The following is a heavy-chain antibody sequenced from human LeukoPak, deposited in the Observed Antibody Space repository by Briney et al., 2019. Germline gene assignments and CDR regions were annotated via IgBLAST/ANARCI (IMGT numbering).Heavy chain of an antibody. V-gene: IGHV4-39*01. J-gene: IGHJ4*02. CDR3: ATPPTYSSSWFL. Sequence: PSETLSLTCTVSGGSISSSSYYWGWIRQPPGKGLEWIGSIYYSGSTYYNPSLKSRVTISVDTSKNQFSLKLSSVTAADTAVYYCATPPTYSSSWFLWGQGTLVTVSS. CDR2: IYYSGST. CDR1: GGSISSSSYY. D-gene: IGHD6-6*01.